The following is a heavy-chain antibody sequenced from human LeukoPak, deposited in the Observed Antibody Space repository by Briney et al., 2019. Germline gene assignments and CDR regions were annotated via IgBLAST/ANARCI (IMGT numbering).Heavy chain of an antibody. CDR2: ILSDGIKK. CDR3: AKDRSSTLYYYGMDV. CDR1: GFTLSSYP. D-gene: IGHD6-13*01. V-gene: IGHV3-30-3*01. Sequence: GGSLRLSCAASGFTLSSYPMHWVRQAPGKGLEWVAVILSDGIKKISGDSVKGRFTISRDNSKNTVYLQMNSLRAEDTAMYYCAKDRSSTLYYYGMDVWGPGTTVTVSS. J-gene: IGHJ6*02.